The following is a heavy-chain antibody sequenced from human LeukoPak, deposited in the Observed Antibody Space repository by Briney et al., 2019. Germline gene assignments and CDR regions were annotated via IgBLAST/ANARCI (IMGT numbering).Heavy chain of an antibody. J-gene: IGHJ3*02. CDR1: GFTFSSYS. CDR2: ISSSSSYI. D-gene: IGHD2-21*02. CDR3: TSPPPNCGGDCYSANDAFDI. V-gene: IGHV3-21*04. Sequence: GGSLRLSCAASGFTFSSYSMNWVRQAPGKGLEWASSISSSSSYIYYADSVKGRFTISRDNAKKSLHLQMNSLKTEDTAVYYCTSPPPNCGGDCYSANDAFDIWGQGTMVTVSS.